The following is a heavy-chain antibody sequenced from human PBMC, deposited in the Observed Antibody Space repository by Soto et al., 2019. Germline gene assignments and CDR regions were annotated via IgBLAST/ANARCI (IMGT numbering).Heavy chain of an antibody. D-gene: IGHD4-17*01. Sequence: GESLKISCRGSGYTFTSYWIGWVRQMPGKGLECMGIIYPGDSDTRYSPSFQGQVTISADKSTSTAHLQWTSLKASDTAMYYCARHPLANIDDYDEYWQYYIDSSGQATQVTVSS. J-gene: IGHJ4*02. CDR3: ARHPLANIDDYDEYWQYYIDS. CDR2: IYPGDSDT. V-gene: IGHV5-51*01. CDR1: GYTFTSYW.